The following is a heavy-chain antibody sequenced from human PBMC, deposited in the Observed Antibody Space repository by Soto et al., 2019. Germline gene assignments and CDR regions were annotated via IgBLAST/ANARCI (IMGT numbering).Heavy chain of an antibody. CDR3: ARGGGYGYSPSPYYFDY. Sequence: SETLSLTCAVSGGSISSGGYYWSWVRQHPGKGLEWIGYIYYSGSTYYNPSLKSRVTISVDTSKNQFSLKLSSVTAADTAVYYCARGGGYGYSPSPYYFDYWGQGTLVTVSS. CDR1: GGSISSGGYY. D-gene: IGHD5-18*01. V-gene: IGHV4-31*11. J-gene: IGHJ4*02. CDR2: IYYSGST.